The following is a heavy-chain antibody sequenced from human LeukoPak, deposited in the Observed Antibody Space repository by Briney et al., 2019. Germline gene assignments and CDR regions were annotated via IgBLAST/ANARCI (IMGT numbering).Heavy chain of an antibody. Sequence: ASQTLSLTCTVSGDSISRSGGYYWSWIRQHPGKGLEWIGYIYYSGSTYYNPSLKGRVTTSVDTSKNQFSLKLSSMTAADTAVYYCARVSYGGNPFFDYWGQGTLVTVSS. V-gene: IGHV4-31*03. D-gene: IGHD1-26*01. J-gene: IGHJ4*02. CDR2: IYYSGST. CDR1: GDSISRSGGYY. CDR3: ARVSYGGNPFFDY.